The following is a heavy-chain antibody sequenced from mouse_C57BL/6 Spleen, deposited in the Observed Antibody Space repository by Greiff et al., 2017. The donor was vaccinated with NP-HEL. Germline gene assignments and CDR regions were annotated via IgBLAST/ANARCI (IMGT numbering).Heavy chain of an antibody. V-gene: IGHV3-6*01. CDR2: ISYDGSN. CDR3: ARVDGNLAWFAY. CDR1: GYSITSGYY. D-gene: IGHD2-1*01. Sequence: EVQLQQSGPGLVKPSQSLSLTCSVTGYSITSGYYWNWIRQFPGNKLEWMGYISYDGSNNYNPSLKNRISITRDTSKNQFFLKLNSVTTEDTATYYCARVDGNLAWFAYWGQGTLVTVSA. J-gene: IGHJ3*01.